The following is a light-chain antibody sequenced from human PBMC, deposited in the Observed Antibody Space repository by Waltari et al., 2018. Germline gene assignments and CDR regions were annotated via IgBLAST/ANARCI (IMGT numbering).Light chain of an antibody. Sequence: SALTQPDSVSGSSGQSITIPCSGISSDSGGYHYVSWYQQHPGEAPKLIIYDVTNRPSGVSDRFSGSKSGSSASLTISGLQPEDEADYYCSSFTSSTTGIFGGGTKLTVL. CDR2: DVT. V-gene: IGLV2-14*03. CDR1: SSDSGGYHY. J-gene: IGLJ2*01. CDR3: SSFTSSTTGI.